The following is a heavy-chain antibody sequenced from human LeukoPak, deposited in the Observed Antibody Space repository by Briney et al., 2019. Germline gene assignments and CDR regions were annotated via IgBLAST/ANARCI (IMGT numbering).Heavy chain of an antibody. D-gene: IGHD3-3*01. Sequence: ASVKVSYKASGYTFTSYGISWVRQAPGQGLEWMGWISANNGNTNYAQKLQGRVTMTADTSTSTAYMELRSLRSDDTAVYYCAGDRDLRFFFYWGQGTLVTVSS. J-gene: IGHJ4*02. V-gene: IGHV1-18*01. CDR2: ISANNGNT. CDR1: GYTFTSYG. CDR3: AGDRDLRFFFY.